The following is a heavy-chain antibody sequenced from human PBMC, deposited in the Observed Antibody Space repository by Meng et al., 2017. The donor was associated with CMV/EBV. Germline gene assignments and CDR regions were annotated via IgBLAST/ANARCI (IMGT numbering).Heavy chain of an antibody. CDR3: AREDYYDSSGYYPFDY. CDR2: IIPILGIA. D-gene: IGHD3-22*01. CDR1: GGTFSSYT. V-gene: IGHV1-69*04. Sequence: SVKVSCKASGGTFSSYTISWVRQAPGQGLEWMGRIIPILGIANYAQKFQGRVTMTTDTSTSTAYMELRSLRSDDTAVYYCAREDYYDSSGYYPFDYWGQGTLVTVSS. J-gene: IGHJ4*02.